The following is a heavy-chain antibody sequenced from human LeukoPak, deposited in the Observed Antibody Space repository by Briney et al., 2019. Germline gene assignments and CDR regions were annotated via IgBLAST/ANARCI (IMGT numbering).Heavy chain of an antibody. CDR3: AKDPNFSSGWYLADY. CDR2: ITSCGDKT. D-gene: IGHD6-19*01. V-gene: IGHV3-23*01. CDR1: GFPFSIFA. Sequence: PGGSLRLSCAASGFPFSIFALSWVRQAPGKGLEWVSSITSCGDKTYYADSVKGRFTVSRDNSKKTVDLQMNSLRAEDTALYYCAKDPNFSSGWYLADYWGQGTLVTVSS. J-gene: IGHJ4*02.